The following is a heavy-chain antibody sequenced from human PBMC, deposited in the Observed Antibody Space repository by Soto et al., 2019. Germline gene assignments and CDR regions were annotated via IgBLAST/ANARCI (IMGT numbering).Heavy chain of an antibody. Sequence: PSETLSLTCTFSGCSISSYYWSWIRQPPGKGLEWIGYIYYSGSTNYNPSLKSRVTISVDTSKHQFSLKLSSVTAADTAVYYCARLDCSGGSCHGPFDYWGQGTLVTVSS. J-gene: IGHJ4*02. V-gene: IGHV4-59*08. CDR2: IYYSGST. CDR1: GCSISSYY. D-gene: IGHD2-15*01. CDR3: ARLDCSGGSCHGPFDY.